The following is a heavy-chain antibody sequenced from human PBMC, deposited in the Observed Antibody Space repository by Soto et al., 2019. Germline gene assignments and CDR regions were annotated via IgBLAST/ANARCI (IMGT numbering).Heavy chain of an antibody. D-gene: IGHD3-22*01. CDR3: ARVGTVLEIVTNNWFDP. CDR1: GGSIISGDYY. J-gene: IGHJ5*02. CDR2: ISASGST. V-gene: IGHV4-30-4*01. Sequence: SETLSLTCTVSGGSIISGDYYWSWIRQPPGKGLEWIGYISASGSTYYNPSLKSRATASLDTSKNQLSLLLTSMTAADTAVYYCARVGTVLEIVTNNWFDPWGQGTLVTVSS.